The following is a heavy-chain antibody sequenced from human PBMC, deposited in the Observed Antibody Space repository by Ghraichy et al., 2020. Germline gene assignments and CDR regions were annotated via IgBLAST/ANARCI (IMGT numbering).Heavy chain of an antibody. V-gene: IGHV1-2*02. J-gene: IGHJ4*02. Sequence: ASVKVSCKTSGYTFTGYYIHWVRQAPGQGLEWMGWINPNSGGTNYAQKFQGRVTMTRDTSINTVFMELSRLKSDDTALYYCARDPIKNPHISSSWVDYWGQGTLVTVSS. CDR2: INPNSGGT. CDR3: ARDPIKNPHISSSWVDY. CDR1: GYTFTGYY. D-gene: IGHD6-6*01.